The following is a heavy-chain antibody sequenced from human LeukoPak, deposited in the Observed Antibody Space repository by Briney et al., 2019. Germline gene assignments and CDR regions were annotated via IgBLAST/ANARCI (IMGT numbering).Heavy chain of an antibody. Sequence: PGGSLRLSCAASGFTFSSYSMNWVCQAPGKGLEWVSSISSSSSYIYYADSVKGRFTISRDNAKNSLYLQMNSLRAEDTAVYYCARYNFWSGSRYGMDVWGQGTTVTVSS. D-gene: IGHD3-3*01. J-gene: IGHJ6*02. CDR1: GFTFSSYS. V-gene: IGHV3-21*01. CDR3: ARYNFWSGSRYGMDV. CDR2: ISSSSSYI.